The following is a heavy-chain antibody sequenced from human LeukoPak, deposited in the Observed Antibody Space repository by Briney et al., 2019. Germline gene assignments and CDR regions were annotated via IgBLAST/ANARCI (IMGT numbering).Heavy chain of an antibody. J-gene: IGHJ4*02. CDR1: GYSISSYY. V-gene: IGHV4-59*01. D-gene: IGHD6-19*01. Sequence: SETLSLTCTVSGYSISSYYWSWIRQPPGKGLEWIGYVNYSGSTKYNPSLKSRVTISVDTSRNQFSLKLTSVTAADTAVYYCATSPEYSSGWPFDDWGQGTLVTVSS. CDR3: ATSPEYSSGWPFDD. CDR2: VNYSGST.